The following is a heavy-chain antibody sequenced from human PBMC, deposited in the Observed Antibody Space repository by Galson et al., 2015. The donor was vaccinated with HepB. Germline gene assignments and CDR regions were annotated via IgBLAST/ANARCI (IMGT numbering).Heavy chain of an antibody. Sequence: SVKVSCKASGYTFSGYDMMWVRQATGQGLEWMGWMNPRSDYTGYAEKFQGRVIMTGDSSISTAYMELTSLTLENTGVYYCVRGVAPDDWGQGTLVAVSS. CDR1: GYTFSGYD. CDR2: MNPRSDYT. CDR3: VRGVAPDD. D-gene: IGHD2-15*01. V-gene: IGHV1-8*01. J-gene: IGHJ4*02.